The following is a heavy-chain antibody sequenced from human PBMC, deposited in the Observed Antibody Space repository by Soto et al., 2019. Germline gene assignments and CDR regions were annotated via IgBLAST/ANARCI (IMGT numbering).Heavy chain of an antibody. V-gene: IGHV1-18*01. CDR2: INAYNGNT. CDR3: ARDVGYGMIDY. J-gene: IGHJ4*02. Sequence: QVQLVQSGAEVKKPGASVKVSCKASGYTFTSYGISWVRQAPGQGLEWMGWINAYNGNTNYAQKLQGRVTMTKDTAKRTAYMERRSQRSDDTAVYYCARDVGYGMIDYWGQGTLVSVSS. CDR1: GYTFTSYG. D-gene: IGHD5-18*01.